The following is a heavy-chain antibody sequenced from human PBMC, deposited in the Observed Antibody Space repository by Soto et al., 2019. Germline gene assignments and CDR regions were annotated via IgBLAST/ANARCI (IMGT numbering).Heavy chain of an antibody. CDR3: ATKIVAATSAY. V-gene: IGHV3-30*03. CDR1: GFTFSSYD. J-gene: IGHJ4*02. CDR2: ISYDGSNK. D-gene: IGHD2-15*01. Sequence: GGSLRLSCAASGFTFSSYDMHWVRQAPGKGLEWVAVISYDGSNKYYADSVKGRFTISRDNSKNTLYLQMNSLRTEDTAVYYCATKIVAATSAYWGQGTPVTGTS.